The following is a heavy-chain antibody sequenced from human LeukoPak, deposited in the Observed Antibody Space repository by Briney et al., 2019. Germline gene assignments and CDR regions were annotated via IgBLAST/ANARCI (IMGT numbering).Heavy chain of an antibody. V-gene: IGHV3-7*01. CDR2: IKQDGSER. CDR3: ARAGSHWHYVY. J-gene: IGHJ4*02. CDR1: GFTFSGLS. D-gene: IGHD3-10*01. Sequence: GGSLRLSCAASGFTFSGLSMSWVRQSPTKGLEWVANIKQDGSERYYVDSVKGRFTISRDNAKNSLSLQMNNLRVEDTAVYYCARAGSHWHYVYWGQGTVVTVSS.